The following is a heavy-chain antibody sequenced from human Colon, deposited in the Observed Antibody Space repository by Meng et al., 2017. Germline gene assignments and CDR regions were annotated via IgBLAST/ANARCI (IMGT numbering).Heavy chain of an antibody. Sequence: ASAKVSCKASGDTFSNYDINWGRQATGQGLEWVGWMNPNSGNTGYSQKFQGRVTMTRNLSINTAYMELSRLSSEDTAVYYCARTSDHDYWGQGTLVTVSS. CDR1: GDTFSNYD. V-gene: IGHV1-8*01. D-gene: IGHD2-21*01. CDR2: MNPNSGNT. CDR3: ARTSDHDY. J-gene: IGHJ4*02.